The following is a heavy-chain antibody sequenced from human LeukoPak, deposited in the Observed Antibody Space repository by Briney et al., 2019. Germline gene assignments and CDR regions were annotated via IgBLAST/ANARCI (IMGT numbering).Heavy chain of an antibody. CDR1: GFTFSRYG. CDR2: ISYDGTNK. J-gene: IGHJ4*02. D-gene: IGHD2-15*01. V-gene: IGHV3-30*18. CDR3: AKFWTGVAATPAY. Sequence: GGSLRLSCAASGFTFSRYGMHWVRQAPGKGLEWVAVISYDGTNKYYADSVKGRFTISRDNSKNTLYLQMNSLRTDDTAAYYCAKFWTGVAATPAYWGQGTLVTVSS.